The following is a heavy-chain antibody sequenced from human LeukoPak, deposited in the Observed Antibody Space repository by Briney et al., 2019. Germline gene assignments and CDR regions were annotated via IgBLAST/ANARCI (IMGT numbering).Heavy chain of an antibody. CDR3: ARGIDY. V-gene: IGHV3-53*01. CDR1: GFTFSSYA. CDR2: IYTGGGR. Sequence: GGSLRLSCAASGFTFSSYAMSWVRQAPGKGLEWVSVIYTGGGRYYADSVRGRFTISRDTSKNMVFLQMNSLRVEDTAVYYCARGIDYWGRGTLVTVSS. J-gene: IGHJ4*02.